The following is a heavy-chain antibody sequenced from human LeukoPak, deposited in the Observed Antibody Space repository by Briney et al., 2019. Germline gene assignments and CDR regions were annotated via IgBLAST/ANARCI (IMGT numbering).Heavy chain of an antibody. J-gene: IGHJ1*01. CDR1: GYTFTGYY. CDR3: ARETPGSIAARPVLYFQH. D-gene: IGHD6-6*01. V-gene: IGHV1-2*02. CDR2: INPNSGGT. Sequence: ASVKVSCKASGYTFTGYYMHWVRQAPGQGLEWMGWINPNSGGTNYAQKFQGRVTMTRDTSISTAYMEPSRLRSVDTAVYYCARETPGSIAARPVLYFQHWGQGTLVTVSS.